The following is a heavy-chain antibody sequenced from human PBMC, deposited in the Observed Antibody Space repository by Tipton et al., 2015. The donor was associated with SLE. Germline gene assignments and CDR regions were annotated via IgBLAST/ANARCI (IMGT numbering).Heavy chain of an antibody. Sequence: TLSLTCTVYGESFTDYYWSWVRQPPGKGLEWIGEISHSGDSNFNPSLKSRVTISMDTSKKQFSLKLSSVTAVDTAVYFCARVTIVGGSYYMDVGGKGTTVTVSS. D-gene: IGHD3-3*01. CDR3: ARVTIVGGSYYMDV. J-gene: IGHJ6*03. CDR2: ISHSGDS. CDR1: GESFTDYY. V-gene: IGHV4-34*01.